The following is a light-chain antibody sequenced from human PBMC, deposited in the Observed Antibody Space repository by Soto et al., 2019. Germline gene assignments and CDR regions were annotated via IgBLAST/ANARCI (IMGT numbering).Light chain of an antibody. CDR3: QESSSPLRYT. V-gene: IGKV1-39*01. CDR1: QSISSY. CDR2: AAS. J-gene: IGKJ2*01. Sequence: DIQMTQSPSSLSASVGDRVTITCRASQSISSYLNWYQQKPGKAPNLLIFAASSLQSGVPSRFSGSGSGTDFTLTISSLQPEDFATYYCQESSSPLRYTFGQGTKLEIK.